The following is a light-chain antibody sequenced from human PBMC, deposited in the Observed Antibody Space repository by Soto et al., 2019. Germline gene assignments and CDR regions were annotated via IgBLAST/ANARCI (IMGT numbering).Light chain of an antibody. J-gene: IGKJ3*01. CDR2: GAS. CDR1: QSVSSSY. CDR3: QHYGTSAL. Sequence: EIVLTQSPGTLSLSPGERATLSCRASQSVSSSYLAWYQQKPGQAPRLFIYGASSRATGIPDRFSVSGSGTDFTLTISRLEPEDFAVYYCQHYGTSALFGPGTKVDIK. V-gene: IGKV3-20*01.